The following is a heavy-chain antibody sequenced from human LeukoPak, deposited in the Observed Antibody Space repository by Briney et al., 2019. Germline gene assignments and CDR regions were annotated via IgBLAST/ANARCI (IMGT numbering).Heavy chain of an antibody. CDR2: IYHSEST. Sequence: SETLSLTCTVSGGSISSSYCSWIRQPPGKGLEWIGYIYHSESTNYNPSLKSRVTISVDTSKNQFSLKLSSVTAADTAVYYCARGRQYYYMDVWGKGTTVTVSS. J-gene: IGHJ6*03. CDR3: ARGRQYYYMDV. V-gene: IGHV4-59*08. CDR1: GGSISSSY. D-gene: IGHD4-11*01.